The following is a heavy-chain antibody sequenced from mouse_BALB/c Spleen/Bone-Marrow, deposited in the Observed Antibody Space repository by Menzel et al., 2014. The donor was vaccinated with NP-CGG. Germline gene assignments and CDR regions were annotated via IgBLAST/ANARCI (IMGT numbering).Heavy chain of an antibody. CDR1: GFNIKDTY. CDR2: IDPANGNT. D-gene: IGHD2-1*01. J-gene: IGHJ4*01. CDR3: ARRGYYGNYYYAMDY. Sequence: VQLQQSGAELVKPGASVKLSCTASGFNIKDTYMHWVRQRPEQGLEWIGRIDPANGNTKYDPQFQGKATITADTSSNTAYLQLSSMTSEVTAVDYCARRGYYGNYYYAMDYWGQGTSVTVSS. V-gene: IGHV14-3*02.